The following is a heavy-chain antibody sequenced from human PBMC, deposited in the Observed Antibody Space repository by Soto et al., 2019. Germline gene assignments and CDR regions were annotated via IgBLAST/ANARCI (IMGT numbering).Heavy chain of an antibody. Sequence: QLQLQESGPGLVKPSETLSLTCTVSGGSISSSSYYWGWIRQPPGKGLEWIGSIYYSGSTYYNPSLKSRVTISVDTSKNKFSLKLSSVTAADTAVYYCARLQPLSGWSPKGWFDPWGQGTLVTVSS. CDR2: IYYSGST. D-gene: IGHD6-19*01. J-gene: IGHJ5*02. CDR3: ARLQPLSGWSPKGWFDP. V-gene: IGHV4-39*01. CDR1: GGSISSSSYY.